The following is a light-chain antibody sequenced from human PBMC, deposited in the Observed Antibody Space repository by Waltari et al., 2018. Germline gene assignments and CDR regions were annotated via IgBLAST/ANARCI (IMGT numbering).Light chain of an antibody. CDR3: MQGIHLIS. CDR2: EVS. CDR1: QSLLHTDGKTY. V-gene: IGKV2-29*02. Sequence: IVMTQTPLSLSLTPGQSASISCKSSQSLLHTDGKTYLHWYLQKPGKPPQLLMDEVSRRLTGVPGRVSGSGSGTDFTLTIRRVEADDVGIYYCMQGIHLISFGQGTRLEIK. J-gene: IGKJ5*01.